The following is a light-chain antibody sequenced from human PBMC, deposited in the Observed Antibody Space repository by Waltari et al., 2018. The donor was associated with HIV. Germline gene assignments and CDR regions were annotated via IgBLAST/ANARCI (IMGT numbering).Light chain of an antibody. CDR3: SSYTAISTLV. J-gene: IGLJ2*01. Sequence: YDYVSWYQQYPGTAPKLLIYGVINRPSGVSHRFSGSKSGNTASLTISGLQAEDEADYYCSSYTAISTLVFGGGTKVFVL. V-gene: IGLV2-14*03. CDR1: YDY. CDR2: GVI.